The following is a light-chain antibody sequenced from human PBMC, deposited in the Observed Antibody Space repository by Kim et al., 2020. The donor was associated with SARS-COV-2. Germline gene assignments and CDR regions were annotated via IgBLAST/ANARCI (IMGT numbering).Light chain of an antibody. Sequence: SPGEGRTLTCTARLRVGGNHLAWYQQKPGQAPSLHIYGVSTRATGTPDRFSGSGSGKDFTHTISRLEPEDFAVYYCQQYGNSPQTFGQGTTVDIK. CDR3: QQYGNSPQT. CDR1: LRVGGNH. V-gene: IGKV3-20*01. J-gene: IGKJ1*01. CDR2: GVS.